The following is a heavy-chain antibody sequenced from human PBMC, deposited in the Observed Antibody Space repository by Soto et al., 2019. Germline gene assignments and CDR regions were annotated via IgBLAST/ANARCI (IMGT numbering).Heavy chain of an antibody. CDR2: IYYSGST. Sequence: TLSLTCTVSGGSISSGGYYWSWIRQHPGKGLEWIGYIYYSGSTYYNPSLKSRVTISVDTSKNQFSLKLSSVTAADTAVYYCARDADRTLDYWGQGTLVTVSS. J-gene: IGHJ4*02. D-gene: IGHD3-22*01. CDR1: GGSISSGGYY. V-gene: IGHV4-31*03. CDR3: ARDADRTLDY.